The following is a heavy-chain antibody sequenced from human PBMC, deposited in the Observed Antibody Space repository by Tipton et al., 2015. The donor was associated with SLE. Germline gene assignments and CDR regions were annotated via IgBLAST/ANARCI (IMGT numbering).Heavy chain of an antibody. CDR3: ASPPYYGSGSYRPYWYFDL. J-gene: IGHJ2*01. CDR2: INQGGSGR. Sequence: GSLRLSCAASGFTFSSYAINWVRQAPGKGLEWVANINQGGSGRYYVGSVEGRFTISRDNAKNSVYMQMNSLRAEDTAVYYCASPPYYGSGSYRPYWYFDLWGRGTLVTVSS. CDR1: GFTFSSYA. D-gene: IGHD3-10*01. V-gene: IGHV3-7*01.